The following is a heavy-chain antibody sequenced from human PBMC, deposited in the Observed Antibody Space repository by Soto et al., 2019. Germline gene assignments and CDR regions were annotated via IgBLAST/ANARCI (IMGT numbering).Heavy chain of an antibody. Sequence: SETLSLTCAVYGGSFSGYYWSWIRQPPGKGLEWIGEINHSGSTNYNPSLKSRVTISVDTSKNQFSLKLSSVTAADTAVYYCARGIDYYDSSGSDYWGQGTLVTVSS. V-gene: IGHV4-34*01. CDR1: GGSFSGYY. D-gene: IGHD3-22*01. J-gene: IGHJ4*02. CDR2: INHSGST. CDR3: ARGIDYYDSSGSDY.